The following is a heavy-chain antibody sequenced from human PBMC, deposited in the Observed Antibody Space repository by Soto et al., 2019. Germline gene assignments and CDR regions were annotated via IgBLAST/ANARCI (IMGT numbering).Heavy chain of an antibody. CDR3: AREALGSNGFDP. Sequence: ETLSLTCAVYGGSFSGYYWSWIRQPPGKGLEWIGEINHSGSTNYNPSLKSRVTISVDTSKNQFSLKLSSVTAADTAVYYCAREALGSNGFDPWGQGTLVTVSS. D-gene: IGHD2-8*01. J-gene: IGHJ5*02. CDR1: GGSFSGYY. V-gene: IGHV4-34*01. CDR2: INHSGST.